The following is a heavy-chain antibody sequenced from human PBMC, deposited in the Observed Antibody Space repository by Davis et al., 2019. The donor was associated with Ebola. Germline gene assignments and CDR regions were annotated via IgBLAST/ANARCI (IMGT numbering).Heavy chain of an antibody. J-gene: IGHJ4*02. D-gene: IGHD3-16*02. CDR3: ARGYYDYVWGSYRPKFFDY. CDR1: GGSFSGYY. Sequence: MPSETLSLTCTVYGGSFSGYYWSWIRQPPGKGLEWIGEINHSGSTTSNPSLKSRVTISVDTSKNQFSLKLSSVTAADTAVYYCARGYYDYVWGSYRPKFFDYWGQGTLVTVSS. V-gene: IGHV4-34*01. CDR2: INHSGST.